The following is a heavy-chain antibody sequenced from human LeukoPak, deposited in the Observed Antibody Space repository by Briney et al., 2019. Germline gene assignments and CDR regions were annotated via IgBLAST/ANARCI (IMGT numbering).Heavy chain of an antibody. D-gene: IGHD3-22*01. Sequence: GASVKVSCKASGYTFTSYGISWVRQAPGQGLEWMGWISAYNGNTNYAQKLQGRVTMTTDTSTSTAYMELRSLRSDDTAVYYCARDPPDSSGYYYIEMYFDYWGQGTLVTVSS. CDR2: ISAYNGNT. V-gene: IGHV1-18*01. CDR1: GYTFTSYG. J-gene: IGHJ4*02. CDR3: ARDPPDSSGYYYIEMYFDY.